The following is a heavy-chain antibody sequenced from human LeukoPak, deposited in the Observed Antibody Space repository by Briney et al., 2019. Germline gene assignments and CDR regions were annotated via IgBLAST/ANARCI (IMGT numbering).Heavy chain of an antibody. D-gene: IGHD1-26*01. CDR1: GYTFTGYY. J-gene: IGHJ4*02. CDR2: INPNSGGT. CDR3: ARECEGELLSFDY. Sequence: ASVKVSCKASGYTFTGYYMHWVRQAPGQGLEWMGWINPNSGGTNYAQKSQGRVTMTRDTSISTAYMELSRLRSDDTAVYYCARECEGELLSFDYWGQGTLVTVSS. V-gene: IGHV1-2*02.